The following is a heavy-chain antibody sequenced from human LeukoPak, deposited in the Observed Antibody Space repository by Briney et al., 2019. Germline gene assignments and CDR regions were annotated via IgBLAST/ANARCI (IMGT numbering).Heavy chain of an antibody. V-gene: IGHV3-33*01. CDR3: ARDSNVRGLDY. D-gene: IGHD3-10*01. Sequence: PGRSLRLSCAASGFTFSSYGMHWVRQAPGAGLEWVAVIWYDGSNKYYADSVKGRFTISRDNSKNTLYLQMNSLRAEDTAVYYCARDSNVRGLDYWGQGTLVTVSS. J-gene: IGHJ4*02. CDR2: IWYDGSNK. CDR1: GFTFSSYG.